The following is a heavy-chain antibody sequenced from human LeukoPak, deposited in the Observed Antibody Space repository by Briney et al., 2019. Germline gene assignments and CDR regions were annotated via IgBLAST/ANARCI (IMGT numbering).Heavy chain of an antibody. CDR3: AKRTASGNYFDY. CDR1: GITFSSYV. Sequence: TGGSLRLSCAASGITFSSYVFAWVRQAPGKGLEWVSSISDSGGHTSYTDSVKGHFTISRDNSNYMVYLQMNSLRAEDTAVYYCAKRTASGNYFDYWGQGILVTVSS. V-gene: IGHV3-23*01. D-gene: IGHD3-10*01. CDR2: ISDSGGHT. J-gene: IGHJ4*02.